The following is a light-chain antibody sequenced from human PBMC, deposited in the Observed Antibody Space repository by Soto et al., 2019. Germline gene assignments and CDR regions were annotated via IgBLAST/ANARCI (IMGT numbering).Light chain of an antibody. V-gene: IGLV1-47*01. CDR1: TSNIGSNY. J-gene: IGLJ1*01. CDR2: RSS. Sequence: QSVLTQPPSASGTPGQRVTISCSGSTSNIGSNYVYWYQHVPGTAPKLLIYRSSQRPSGVPDRFSASKSGTSASLAISGLRAEDEADYYCNSYTTSNTFVFGSGTKVTVL. CDR3: NSYTTSNTFV.